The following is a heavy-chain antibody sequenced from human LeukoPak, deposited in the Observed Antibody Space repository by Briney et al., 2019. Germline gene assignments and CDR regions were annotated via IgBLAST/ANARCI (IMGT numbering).Heavy chain of an antibody. CDR3: ARVKAAGWFDP. J-gene: IGHJ5*02. V-gene: IGHV4-59*11. Sequence: SETLSPTCTVSGGSISSHYWSWIRQPPGKGLEWIGYIYYSGSTNYNPSLKSRVTISVDTSKNQFSLKLSSVTAADTAVYYCARVKAAGWFDPWGQGTLVTVSS. CDR1: GGSISSHY. CDR2: IYYSGST.